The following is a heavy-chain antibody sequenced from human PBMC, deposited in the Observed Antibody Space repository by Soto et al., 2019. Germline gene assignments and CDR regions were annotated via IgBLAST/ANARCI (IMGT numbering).Heavy chain of an antibody. CDR2: IIPIFGTA. D-gene: IGHD3-10*01. J-gene: IGHJ6*02. CDR1: GGTFSSCA. CDR3: ARVRITMVRGVIGGVYYYGMDV. Sequence: GASVKVSCKASGGTFSSCAISWVRQAPGQGLEWMGGIIPIFGTANYAQKFQGRVTITADESTSTAYMELSSLRSEDTAVYYCARVRITMVRGVIGGVYYYGMDVWGQGTTVTVSS. V-gene: IGHV1-69*13.